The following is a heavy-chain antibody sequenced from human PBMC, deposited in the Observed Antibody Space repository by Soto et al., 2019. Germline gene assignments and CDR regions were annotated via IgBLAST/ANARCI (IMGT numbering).Heavy chain of an antibody. Sequence: QVHLVESGGGVAHPWRSLRLPCAATGLVCARYGMHWVRQAAGKGLEWVALVSYDVSKIYYADSVKGRFTISRDDSKDMLYLQMANLRSEDAAVYYCAKDRGGCYSLDTLDVWSQGTTVIVSS. D-gene: IGHD3-16*01. CDR3: AKDRGGCYSLDTLDV. CDR1: GLVCARYG. V-gene: IGHV3-30*18. CDR2: VSYDVSKI. J-gene: IGHJ6*02.